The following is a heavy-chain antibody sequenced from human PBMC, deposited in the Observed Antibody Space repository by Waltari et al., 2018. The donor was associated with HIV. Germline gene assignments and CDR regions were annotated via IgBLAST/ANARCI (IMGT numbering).Heavy chain of an antibody. V-gene: IGHV3-66*01. CDR1: GFTVRNNF. Sequence: EVQLVDSGGGLVQPGGSLRRCCAGSGFTVRNNFMGWVRQAPGKGLEWVSVIYSCGSTYYADSVKGRFTISRDNSKNTLYLQMNSLRVEDTAVYYCAREEAVTARGGIDVWGQGTMVTVSS. CDR2: IYSCGST. CDR3: AREEAVTARGGIDV. D-gene: IGHD3-10*01. J-gene: IGHJ3*01.